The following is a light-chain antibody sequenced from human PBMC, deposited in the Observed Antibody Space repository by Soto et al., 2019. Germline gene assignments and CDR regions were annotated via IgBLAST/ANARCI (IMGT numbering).Light chain of an antibody. CDR2: DVN. CDR3: CSYAGSYPYV. Sequence: QSVLPQPRSVSGSPGQSVTISCSDVGGYNYVSWYQQHPGKAPKLIIYDVNKRPSGVPDRFSGSQSGNTASLTISGLQAEDEADYHCCSYAGSYPYVFGTGTKVTVL. J-gene: IGLJ1*01. CDR1: DVGGYNY. V-gene: IGLV2-11*01.